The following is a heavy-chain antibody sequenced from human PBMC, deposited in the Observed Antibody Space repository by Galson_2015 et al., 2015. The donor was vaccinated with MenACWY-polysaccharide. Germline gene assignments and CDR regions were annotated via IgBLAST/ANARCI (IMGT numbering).Heavy chain of an antibody. D-gene: IGHD2-15*01. CDR2: IQYDGSKI. CDR1: GFRFRTSG. V-gene: IGHV3-33*01. J-gene: IGHJ3*02. CDR3: AREGSRIVFHAFDT. Sequence: SLRLSCAASGFRFRTSGMHWVRQAPGKELEWVAVIQYDGSKIVYADSVKGRFTISRDNSKNTLFLEMNSLGAEDTAVYYCAREGSRIVFHAFDTWGQGTIVTVSS.